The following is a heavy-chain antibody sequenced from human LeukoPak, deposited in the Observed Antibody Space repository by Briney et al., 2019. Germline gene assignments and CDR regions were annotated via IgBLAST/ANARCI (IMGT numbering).Heavy chain of an antibody. CDR2: INAGNGNT. CDR1: GYTFTSYA. Sequence: PQASVKVSCKASGYTFTSYAMHWVRQAPGQRLEWMGWINAGNGNTKYSQKFQGRVTITRDTSASTAYMELSSLRSEDTAVYYCARIGFGELPDYWGQGTLVTVSS. D-gene: IGHD1-7*01. V-gene: IGHV1-3*01. J-gene: IGHJ4*02. CDR3: ARIGFGELPDY.